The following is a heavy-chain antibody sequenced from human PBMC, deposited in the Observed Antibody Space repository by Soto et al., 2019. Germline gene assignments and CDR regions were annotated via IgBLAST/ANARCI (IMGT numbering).Heavy chain of an antibody. CDR2: INHSGSP. Sequence: QLHLQQRGAGLLKPSETLSLICDVYGGSFSGYYWGWIRQPPGKGLEWIVEINHSGSPNYNPSLQSRISVSVDTSKTHFSLNLSSVTAADTAVYYCGTFPPEGRTATSRGDDAVDIWGQGTLVTVSS. D-gene: IGHD4-17*01. V-gene: IGHV4-34*02. CDR3: GTFPPEGRTATSRGDDAVDI. J-gene: IGHJ3*02. CDR1: GGSFSGYY.